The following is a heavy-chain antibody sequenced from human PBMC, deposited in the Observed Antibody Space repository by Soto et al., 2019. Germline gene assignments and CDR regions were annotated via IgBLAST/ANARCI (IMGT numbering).Heavy chain of an antibody. CDR2: LWYDGSNK. Sequence: GGSLRLSCAASGFTFSSYGMHWVRQAPGKGLDWVAVLWYDGSNKYYADSVKGRFTISRDNSKNTLYLQMNSLRAEDTAVYYCAREKVERDYYYYYMDVWGKGTTVTVSS. CDR1: GFTFSSYG. V-gene: IGHV3-33*01. CDR3: AREKVERDYYYYYMDV. D-gene: IGHD1-1*01. J-gene: IGHJ6*03.